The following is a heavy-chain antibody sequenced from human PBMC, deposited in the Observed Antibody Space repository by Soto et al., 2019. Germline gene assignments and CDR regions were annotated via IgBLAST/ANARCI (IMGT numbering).Heavy chain of an antibody. CDR1: GGSISSSDW. CDR2: IYHSGST. J-gene: IGHJ6*02. CDR3: ARMGYCSGGRCYPAYYGMDV. V-gene: IGHV4-4*02. Sequence: QVQLQESGPGLVKPSGTLSLTCAVSGGSISSSDWWRWVRQPPGTGLAWIGEIYHSGSTHYNPSLRGRVTRSVDKSKSQFSLKLSSVTAADTAVYYCARMGYCSGGRCYPAYYGMDVWGQGTTVTVSS. D-gene: IGHD2-15*01.